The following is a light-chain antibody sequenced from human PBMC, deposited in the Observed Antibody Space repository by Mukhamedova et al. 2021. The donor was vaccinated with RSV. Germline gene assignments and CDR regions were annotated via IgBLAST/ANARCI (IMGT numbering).Light chain of an antibody. CDR1: SSNIGSNS. CDR3: ASWDDRLRGVV. V-gene: IGLV1-47*01. J-gene: IGLJ2*01. Sequence: GSSSNIGSNSVYWYQQLPGTAPRPLICRSNQRPSGVPDRFSGSKSGTSASLAISGLRSEDEADYYCASWDDRLRGVVFGGGTKLTV. CDR2: RSN.